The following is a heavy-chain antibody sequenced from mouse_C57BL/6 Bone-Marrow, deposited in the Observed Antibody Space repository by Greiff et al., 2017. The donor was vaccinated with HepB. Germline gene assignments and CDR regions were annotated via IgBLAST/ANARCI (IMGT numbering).Heavy chain of an antibody. J-gene: IGHJ4*01. CDR3: SRGGLRHGAMDL. CDR2: IYPRSGNT. V-gene: IGHV1-81*01. Sequence: QVQLQQSGAELARPGASVKLSCKASGYTFTSYGISWVKQRTGQGLEWIGKIYPRSGNTYYNEKFKGKATLTADKSSSTAYMELRNLTSEESAGYFGSRGGLRHGAMDLGDRGNSITV. CDR1: GYTFTSYG. D-gene: IGHD2-4*01.